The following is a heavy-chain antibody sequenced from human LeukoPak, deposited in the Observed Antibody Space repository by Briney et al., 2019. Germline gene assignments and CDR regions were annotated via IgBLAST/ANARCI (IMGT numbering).Heavy chain of an antibody. CDR2: INPTGGGT. D-gene: IGHD2/OR15-2a*01. CDR1: GYTFTNYF. V-gene: IGHV1-46*01. J-gene: IGHJ4*02. CDR3: ARGQNKCLGH. Sequence: ASVKVSCKASGYTFTNYFMHWVRQVPGQGLEWMGVINPTGGGTTYAQRFQGRVTMTRDTSTSTVHMELSSLRSEDTAVYYCARGQNKCLGHWGQGTLVTVSS.